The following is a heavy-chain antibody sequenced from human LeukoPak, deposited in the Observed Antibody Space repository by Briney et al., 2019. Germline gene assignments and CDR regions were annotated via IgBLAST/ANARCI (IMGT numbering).Heavy chain of an antibody. Sequence: GGSLGLSCAASGFTFSSYAMSWVRQAPGKGLEWVSAISGSGGSTYYADSVKGRFTISRDNSKNTLYLQMNSLRAEDTAVYYCAKGDCSGGSCYGYYYYYYMDVWGKGTTVTVSS. D-gene: IGHD2-15*01. V-gene: IGHV3-23*01. J-gene: IGHJ6*03. CDR1: GFTFSSYA. CDR2: ISGSGGST. CDR3: AKGDCSGGSCYGYYYYYYMDV.